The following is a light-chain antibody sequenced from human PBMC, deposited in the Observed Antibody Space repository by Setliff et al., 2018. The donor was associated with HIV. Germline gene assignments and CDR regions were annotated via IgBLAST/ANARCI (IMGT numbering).Light chain of an antibody. V-gene: IGLV1-47*01. CDR1: SSNIGSYS. Sequence: QSALTQAPSASGTPGQRVTISCSGSSSNIGSYSVDWYQQLPGTTPKLLIYRNSLRPSGVPDRFSGSKSGTSASLAISGLRSEDEATYYCAAWDDSLDGQGVFGGGTKVTVL. CDR2: RNS. J-gene: IGLJ2*01. CDR3: AAWDDSLDGQGV.